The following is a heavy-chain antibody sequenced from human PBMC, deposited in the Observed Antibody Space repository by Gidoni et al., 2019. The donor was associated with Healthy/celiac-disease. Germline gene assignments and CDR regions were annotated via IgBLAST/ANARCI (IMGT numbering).Heavy chain of an antibody. CDR2: INHSGST. Sequence: QVQLQQWGAGLLKPSETLSLTCAVYGVSFSGYYWSWIRQPPGKGLEWMGEINHSGSTNYNPSLKSRVTISVDTSKNQFSLKLSSVTAADTAVYYCARARPKYCSGGSCYSRWFDPWGQGTLVTVSS. D-gene: IGHD2-15*01. CDR1: GVSFSGYY. CDR3: ARARPKYCSGGSCYSRWFDP. J-gene: IGHJ5*02. V-gene: IGHV4-34*01.